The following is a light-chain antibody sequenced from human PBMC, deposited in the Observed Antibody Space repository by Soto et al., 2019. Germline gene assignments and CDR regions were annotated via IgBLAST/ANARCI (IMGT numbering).Light chain of an antibody. CDR3: HQEGGSPRT. CDR2: HAS. V-gene: IGKV3-20*01. Sequence: EIVLTQSPGTLSLAPGERATLSCRASLSVSSNYLAWYQQKPGQAPRHLIYHASSRATGIPDRFGGSGSGTDFTLTISILEPEDFELYYCHQEGGSPRTFGPGTKVAIK. CDR1: LSVSSNY. J-gene: IGKJ3*01.